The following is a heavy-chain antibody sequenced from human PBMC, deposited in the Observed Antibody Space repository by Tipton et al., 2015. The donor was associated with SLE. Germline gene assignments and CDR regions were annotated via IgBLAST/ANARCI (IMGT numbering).Heavy chain of an antibody. J-gene: IGHJ4*02. Sequence: SLRLSCAASGFTFSSYSMTWVRQAPGKGLEWVSVVSGNGGSTYYADSVKGRFTISRDNFMNTFYLQMNSLRAEDTAVYYCAKMGDPECWGQGTLVTVSS. CDR3: AKMGDPEC. CDR2: VSGNGGST. CDR1: GFTFSSYS. V-gene: IGHV3-23*01. D-gene: IGHD1-26*01.